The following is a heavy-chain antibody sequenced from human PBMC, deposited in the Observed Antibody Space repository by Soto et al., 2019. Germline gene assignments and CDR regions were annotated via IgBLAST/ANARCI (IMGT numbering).Heavy chain of an antibody. CDR1: GFSFSNDN. D-gene: IGHD3-22*01. J-gene: IGHJ4*02. V-gene: IGHV3-21*01. Sequence: GGSLRLSSADSGFSFSNDNMKWIRQAPGKGLEWVSSIISSGSFIYYADFWKGRFTISRDNAKNSLYLQMNSLRAEDTSLYYCARFADYYHSSGYLLVVDWCQGPLVSFSP. CDR2: IISSGSFI. CDR3: ARFADYYHSSGYLLVVD.